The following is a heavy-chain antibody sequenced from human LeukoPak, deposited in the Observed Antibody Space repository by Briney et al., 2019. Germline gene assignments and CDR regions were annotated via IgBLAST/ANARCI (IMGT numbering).Heavy chain of an antibody. V-gene: IGHV7-4-1*02. CDR3: ARDRSTAQLWLRDSVIFPFDY. CDR1: GYTFTNYV. J-gene: IGHJ4*02. Sequence: GASVKVSCKASGYTFTNYVMNWVRQAPGQGLEWMGWIHPSTGNPTYAQGFTGRFVFSLDTSVSTAYLQISSLKAEDTAVYYCARDRSTAQLWLRDSVIFPFDYWGQGTLVTVSS. D-gene: IGHD5-18*01. CDR2: IHPSTGNP.